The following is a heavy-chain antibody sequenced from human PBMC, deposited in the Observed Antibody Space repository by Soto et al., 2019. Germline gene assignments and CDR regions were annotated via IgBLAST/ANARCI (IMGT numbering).Heavy chain of an antibody. D-gene: IGHD2-2*01. CDR3: ARDIVVVPAAIPYYYYGMDV. V-gene: IGHV1-18*04. J-gene: IGHJ6*02. CDR1: GYTFTSYG. Sequence: ASVKVSCKASGYTFTSYGISWVRQAPGQGLEWMGWISAYNGNTNYAQKLQGRVTMTTDTSTSTAYMELRSLRSDDTAVYYCARDIVVVPAAIPYYYYGMDVWGQGTTATVSS. CDR2: ISAYNGNT.